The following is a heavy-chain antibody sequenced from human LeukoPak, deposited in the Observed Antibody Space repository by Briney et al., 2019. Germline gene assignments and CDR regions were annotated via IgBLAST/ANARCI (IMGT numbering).Heavy chain of an antibody. D-gene: IGHD4-11*01. CDR3: ARERYSNYNWFDP. V-gene: IGHV4-59*01. CDR1: GDSISTYY. CDR2: IYHSGST. J-gene: IGHJ5*02. Sequence: SETLSLTCTVSGDSISTYYWGWIRQPPGKGLEWIGYIYHSGSTNYNPSLKSRVSISVDTSKNQFSLKLSSVTAADTAVYYCARERYSNYNWFDPWGQGTLVTVSS.